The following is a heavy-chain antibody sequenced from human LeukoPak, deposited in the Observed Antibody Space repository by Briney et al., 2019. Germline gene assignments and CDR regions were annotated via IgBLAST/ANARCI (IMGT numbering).Heavy chain of an antibody. CDR3: AKEGTASKPSDLDY. D-gene: IGHD1/OR15-1a*01. V-gene: IGHV3-30*02. J-gene: IGHJ4*02. CDR1: GFTFSSYG. CDR2: IWYDGSNK. Sequence: PGGSLRLSCAASGFTFSSYGMHWVRQAQGKGLEWVAVIWYDGSNKYYADSVKGRFTISRDNSKNTLYLQMNSLRAEDTAVYYCAKEGTASKPSDLDYWGQGTLVTVSS.